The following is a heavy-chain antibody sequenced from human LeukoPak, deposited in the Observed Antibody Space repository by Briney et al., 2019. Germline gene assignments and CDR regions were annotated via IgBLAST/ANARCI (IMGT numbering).Heavy chain of an antibody. J-gene: IGHJ5*02. V-gene: IGHV4-31*03. D-gene: IGHD3-10*01. CDR1: GGSISSGGYY. CDR3: ARGWRKYYGSGSFSEPWFDP. Sequence: PSETLSLTCTVSGGSISSGGYYWSWIRQHPEKGLEWIGYIYYSGSTYYNPSLESRVTISVDTSKNQFSLKLSSVTAADTAVYYCARGWRKYYGSGSFSEPWFDPWGQGTLVTVSS. CDR2: IYYSGST.